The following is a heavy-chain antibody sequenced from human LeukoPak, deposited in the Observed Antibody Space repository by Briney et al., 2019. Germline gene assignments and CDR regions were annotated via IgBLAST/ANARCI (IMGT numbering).Heavy chain of an antibody. CDR3: ARDRPAGGVGDFDH. V-gene: IGHV3-30-3*01. D-gene: IGHD3-16*01. Sequence: GGSLRLSCAASGFTFSSYAMHWVRQAPGKGLEWVAVISYDGSNKYYADSVKGRFTISRDNSKNTLYLQMNSLRVEDTAVYYCARDRPAGGVGDFDHWGQGTLVTVSS. CDR1: GFTFSSYA. J-gene: IGHJ4*02. CDR2: ISYDGSNK.